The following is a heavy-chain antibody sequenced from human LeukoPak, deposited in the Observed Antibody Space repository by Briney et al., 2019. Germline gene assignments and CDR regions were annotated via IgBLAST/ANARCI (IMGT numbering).Heavy chain of an antibody. CDR1: GGSFSGYY. J-gene: IGHJ4*02. CDR3: ARRRDYDILTGYYKGGVDYFNY. Sequence: SETLSLTCAVYGGSFSGYYWSWIRQPPGKGLEWIGEINHSGSTNYNPSLKSRVTISVDTSKNQFSLKLSSVTAADTAVYYCARRRDYDILTGYYKGGVDYFNYWGQGTLVTVSS. D-gene: IGHD3-9*01. V-gene: IGHV4-34*01. CDR2: INHSGST.